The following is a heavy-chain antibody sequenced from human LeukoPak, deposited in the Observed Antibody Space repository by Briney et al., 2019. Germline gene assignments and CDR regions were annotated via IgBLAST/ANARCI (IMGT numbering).Heavy chain of an antibody. CDR2: INHSGST. CDR1: GGSFSGYY. D-gene: IGHD3-3*01. Sequence: SETLSLTCAVHGGSFSGYYWSWIRQPPGKGLEWIGEINHSGSTNYNPSLKSRVTISVDTSKNQFSLKLSSVTAADTAVYYCAREVPDYDSTSGPKEYYFDYWGQGTLVTVSS. CDR3: AREVPDYDSTSGPKEYYFDY. V-gene: IGHV4-34*01. J-gene: IGHJ4*02.